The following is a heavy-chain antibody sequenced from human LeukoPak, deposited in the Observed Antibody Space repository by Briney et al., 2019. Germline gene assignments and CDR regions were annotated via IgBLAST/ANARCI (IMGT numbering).Heavy chain of an antibody. Sequence: GGSLRLSCAASGFTFSDYYMSWIRQAPGKGLEWVSYISSGGTTIYYADSVKGRFTISRDSAKNSLYLQMNNLRAEDTAVYYCARISTTSPRYWGQGTLVTVSS. D-gene: IGHD1-1*01. J-gene: IGHJ4*02. CDR3: ARISTTSPRY. CDR2: ISSGGTTI. CDR1: GFTFSDYY. V-gene: IGHV3-11*04.